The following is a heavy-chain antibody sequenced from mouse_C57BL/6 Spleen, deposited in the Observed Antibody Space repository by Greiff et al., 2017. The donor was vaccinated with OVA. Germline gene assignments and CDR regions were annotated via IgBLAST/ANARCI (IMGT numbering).Heavy chain of an antibody. CDR2: IDPSDSYT. Sequence: VQLQQPGAELVMPGASVKLSCKASGYTFTSYWMHWVKQRPGQGLEWIGEIDPSDSYTNYNQKFKGKSTLTVDKSSSTAYMQLSSLTSEDSAVYYCARPGNYSWFAYWGQGTLVTVSA. D-gene: IGHD2-1*01. CDR1: GYTFTSYW. J-gene: IGHJ3*01. CDR3: ARPGNYSWFAY. V-gene: IGHV1-69*01.